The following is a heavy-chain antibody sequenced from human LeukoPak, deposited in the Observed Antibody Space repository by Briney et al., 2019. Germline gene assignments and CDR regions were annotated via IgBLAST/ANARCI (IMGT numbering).Heavy chain of an antibody. CDR3: ARVRGYCSSTICYRYYFDY. Sequence: SETLSLTCTVSGDSISSGYYWGWIRQPPGKGLEWIGTIYHSGSTYYNPSLKSRVTISVDTSKNHFSLKLTSVTAADTAVYYCARVRGYCSSTICYRYYFDYWGQGTLVTVSS. J-gene: IGHJ4*02. D-gene: IGHD2-2*01. CDR1: GDSISSGYY. V-gene: IGHV4-38-2*02. CDR2: IYHSGST.